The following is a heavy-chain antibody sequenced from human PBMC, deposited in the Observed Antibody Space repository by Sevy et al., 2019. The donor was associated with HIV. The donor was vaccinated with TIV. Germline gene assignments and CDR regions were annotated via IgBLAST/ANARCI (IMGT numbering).Heavy chain of an antibody. Sequence: GGSLRLSCAASGFTFSSYAMNWVRQGPGKGLEWVSGISGSGGSTYYADSVKGRFTISKDISKNTLYLQMNSLRAEDTALYYCALGGYYYDSSGYYTLDYWGQGTRVNVSS. J-gene: IGHJ4*02. CDR1: GFTFSSYA. CDR3: ALGGYYYDSSGYYTLDY. D-gene: IGHD3-22*01. V-gene: IGHV3-23*01. CDR2: ISGSGGST.